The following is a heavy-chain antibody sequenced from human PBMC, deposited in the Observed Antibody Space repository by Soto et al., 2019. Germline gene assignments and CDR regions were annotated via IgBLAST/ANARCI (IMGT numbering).Heavy chain of an antibody. CDR2: MSFDGSYK. V-gene: IGHV3-30*03. CDR3: ARGMIRGVVYYGVEV. D-gene: IGHD3-10*01. J-gene: IGHJ6*02. CDR1: GFSFSSYD. Sequence: QEQLVESGGGAVQPGRSLRLSCTASGFSFSSYDMHWVRQAPGAGLEWVSAMSFDGSYKHYADSVKGRFTISRDNSENTLYLQMNGLRPEDTAVYFCARGMIRGVVYYGVEVWGQGTTVTVS.